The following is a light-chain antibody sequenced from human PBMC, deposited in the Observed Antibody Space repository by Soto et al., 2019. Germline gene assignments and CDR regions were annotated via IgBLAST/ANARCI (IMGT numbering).Light chain of an antibody. J-gene: IGLJ1*01. CDR3: SSYTSSSTYV. CDR2: EVS. CDR1: SSDVGGYNY. V-gene: IGLV2-14*01. Sequence: QSALTQPASVSGSPGQSITISCTGTSSDVGGYNYVYWYQQHPGKAPKLMIYEVSNRPSGVSNRFSGSKSGNTASLTISGLQAEDEADYYCSSYTSSSTYVFGNGTKLTVL.